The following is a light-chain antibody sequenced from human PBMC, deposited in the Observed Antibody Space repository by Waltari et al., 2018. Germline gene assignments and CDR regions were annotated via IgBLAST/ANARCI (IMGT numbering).Light chain of an antibody. Sequence: IVLTQSPATLSLSPGERATLSCRAIQTVSTYLAWFQQTPGQAPRLLIYDASNRAPGIPARFSGSGSGTDFSLTISSLEPEDFAVYYCLQRSLWPWTFGQGTKVAVK. CDR2: DAS. J-gene: IGKJ1*01. V-gene: IGKV3-11*01. CDR3: LQRSLWPWT. CDR1: QTVSTY.